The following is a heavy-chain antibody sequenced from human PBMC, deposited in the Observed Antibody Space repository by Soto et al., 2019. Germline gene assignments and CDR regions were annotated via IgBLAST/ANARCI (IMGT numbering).Heavy chain of an antibody. CDR3: ARTSFHYDILTGYSDYYYYGMDV. J-gene: IGHJ6*02. V-gene: IGHV4-39*01. D-gene: IGHD3-9*01. CDR2: IYYSGST. Sequence: PSETLSLTCTVSGGSISGSSYYWGWIRQPPGKGLEWIGSIYYSGSTYYNPSLKSRVTISVDTSKNQFSLKLSSVTAADTAVYYCARTSFHYDILTGYSDYYYYGMDVWGQGTTVTVSS. CDR1: GGSISGSSYY.